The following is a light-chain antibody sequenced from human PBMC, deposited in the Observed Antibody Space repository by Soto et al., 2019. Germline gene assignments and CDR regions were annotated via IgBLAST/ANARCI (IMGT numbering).Light chain of an antibody. Sequence: QSVPTQPPAASGTPGQRVTISCSGSGSNIAFDTVDWYQQLPGAAPKLLIYSNSQRPLGVPVRFSGSKSGTSASLAISGLQSEDEADYYCATWDGSVYGFGIGTKVTVL. V-gene: IGLV1-44*01. J-gene: IGLJ1*01. CDR2: SNS. CDR1: GSNIAFDT. CDR3: ATWDGSVYG.